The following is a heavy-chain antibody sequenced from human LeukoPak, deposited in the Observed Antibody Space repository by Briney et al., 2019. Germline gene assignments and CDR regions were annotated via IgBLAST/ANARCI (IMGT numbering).Heavy chain of an antibody. CDR1: GGSISSYY. V-gene: IGHV4-59*01. J-gene: IGHJ4*02. CDR3: ARRSRYCSSTSCRSFDY. D-gene: IGHD2-2*01. CDR2: IYYSGYT. Sequence: SETLSLTCTVSGGSISSYYWSWIRQPPGKGLEWIGCIYYSGYTNYKSSLKSRVTISVGTSKNQFSLKLSSVTAADTAVYYCARRSRYCSSTSCRSFDYWGQGTLVTVSS.